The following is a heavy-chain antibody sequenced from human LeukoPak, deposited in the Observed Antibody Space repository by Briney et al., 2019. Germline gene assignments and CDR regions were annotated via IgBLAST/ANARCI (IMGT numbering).Heavy chain of an antibody. J-gene: IGHJ3*02. CDR1: GASINRSY. D-gene: IGHD3-22*01. CDR2: IYTSGST. Sequence: SETLSLTCTVSGASINRSYWSWIRQLAGKGLEWIGRIYTSGSTNYNPSLKSRVTMSLDTSKSQFSLKLSSVTAADTAVYYCARDLNDSRGYWEAFDIWGQGTMVTVSS. V-gene: IGHV4-4*07. CDR3: ARDLNDSRGYWEAFDI.